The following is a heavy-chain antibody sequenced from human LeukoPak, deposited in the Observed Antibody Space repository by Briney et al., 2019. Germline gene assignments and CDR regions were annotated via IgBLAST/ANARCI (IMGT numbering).Heavy chain of an antibody. CDR3: AAQCNDDFCYKRDYMDV. J-gene: IGHJ6*03. Sequence: ASVKVSCKTSKNMFTGYFMHWVRQAPGQGLEWVGWINPNSGGTLFARRFQGRVTMTRDTSIGATYMELSRLTSDDTALYYCAAQCNDDFCYKRDYMDVWGKGTMVIVSS. V-gene: IGHV1-2*02. D-gene: IGHD2-2*02. CDR1: KNMFTGYF. CDR2: INPNSGGT.